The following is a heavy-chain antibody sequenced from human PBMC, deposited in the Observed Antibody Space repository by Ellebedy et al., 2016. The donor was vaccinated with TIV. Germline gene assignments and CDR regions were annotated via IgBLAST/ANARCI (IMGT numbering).Heavy chain of an antibody. J-gene: IGHJ3*02. CDR2: ISSSGSPI. Sequence: PGGSLRLSCAASGVTFGNHNMNWVRQAPGKGLEWISYISSSGSPIYYADSVKGRFTISRDNAENSLYLQMNSLRAEDTAVYFCARDRSDAFDIWGQGTLVTVSS. CDR3: ARDRSDAFDI. V-gene: IGHV3-48*01. CDR1: GVTFGNHN.